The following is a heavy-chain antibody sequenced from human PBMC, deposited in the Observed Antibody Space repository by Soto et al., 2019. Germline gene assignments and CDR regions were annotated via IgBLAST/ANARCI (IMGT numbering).Heavy chain of an antibody. CDR1: GFIFDDYT. CDR2: ISWNRGDI. J-gene: IGHJ4*02. D-gene: IGHD1-1*01. Sequence: EVQLVESGGGLVQPGGSLRLSCAASGFIFDDYTMHWVRQAPGKGLEWVSAISWNRGDIKYADSVRGRFTISRDNAKNTLDLQMNSLRPGDTAFYYCARANDDPSSYFFAHWGQGPLVTVSS. CDR3: ARANDDPSSYFFAH. V-gene: IGHV3-9*01.